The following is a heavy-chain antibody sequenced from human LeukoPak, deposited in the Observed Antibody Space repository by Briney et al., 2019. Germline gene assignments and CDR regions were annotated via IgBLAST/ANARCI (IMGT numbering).Heavy chain of an antibody. V-gene: IGHV3-48*03. CDR2: ISSSGSTI. D-gene: IGHD5-18*01. CDR3: ARGRGYSYGQCSDY. CDR1: GFTFSSYE. Sequence: GGSLRLSCAASGFTFSSYEMNWVRQAPGKGLEWVSYISSSGSTIYYADSVKGRFTISRDNAKNSLYLQMNSLRAEDTAVYYCARGRGYSYGQCSDYWGQGTLVTVSS. J-gene: IGHJ4*02.